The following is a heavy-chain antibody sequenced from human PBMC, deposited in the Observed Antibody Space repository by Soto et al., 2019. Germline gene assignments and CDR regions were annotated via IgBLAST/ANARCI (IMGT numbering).Heavy chain of an antibody. D-gene: IGHD3-22*01. V-gene: IGHV3-33*01. CDR3: ARSFGITMIVVAPDAGEIDY. CDR1: GFPFSSYG. J-gene: IGHJ4*02. CDR2: IWYDGSNK. Sequence: GGSLRLSCAASGFPFSSYGMHWVRQAPGKGLEWVAVIWYDGSNKYYADSVKGRFTISRDNSKNTLYLQMNSLRAEDTAVYYCARSFGITMIVVAPDAGEIDYWGQGTLVTVSS.